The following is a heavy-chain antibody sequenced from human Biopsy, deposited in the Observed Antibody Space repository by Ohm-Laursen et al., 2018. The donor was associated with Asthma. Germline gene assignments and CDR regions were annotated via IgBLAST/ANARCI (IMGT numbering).Heavy chain of an antibody. Sequence: ASVKVSCKASGFTFMGYHIFWMRQAPGQGLEWMGRINPNGGATHYAQKFQGRVTFSRDTSISTAYMDLSALRSEDTAVYYCARGQKSPGNRWFDPWGQGTLVTVSS. CDR3: ARGQKSPGNRWFDP. CDR2: INPNGGAT. J-gene: IGHJ5*02. CDR1: GFTFMGYH. D-gene: IGHD1-14*01. V-gene: IGHV1-2*06.